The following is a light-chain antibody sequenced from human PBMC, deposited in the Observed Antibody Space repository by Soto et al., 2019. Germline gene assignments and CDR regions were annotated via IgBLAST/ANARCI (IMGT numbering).Light chain of an antibody. CDR3: NSYTGSGIV. Sequence: QSALTQPASVSGSPGQSIPISCTGTSSDVGGYNYVSWYQHHPGKAPKLMIYEVSNRPSGVSYRFSGSKSGNTASLTISGLQAEDEADYYCNSYTGSGIVFGTGTKLTVL. CDR1: SSDVGGYNY. J-gene: IGLJ1*01. CDR2: EVS. V-gene: IGLV2-14*01.